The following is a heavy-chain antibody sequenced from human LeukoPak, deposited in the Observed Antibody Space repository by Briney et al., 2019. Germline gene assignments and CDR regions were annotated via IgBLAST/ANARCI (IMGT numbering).Heavy chain of an antibody. CDR1: GLTFSSYW. Sequence: GGSLRLSCAPSGLTFSSYWMSWDRQAPGEGLEWVANIKQDGSEKYYVDSVKGRFTISRDNAKNSLYLQMNSLRAEDTAVYYCAREAGVPPTTQQWPTSVDCWGQGTLVTVSS. V-gene: IGHV3-7*05. CDR3: AREAGVPPTTQQWPTSVDC. J-gene: IGHJ4*02. CDR2: IKQDGSEK. D-gene: IGHD5-18*01.